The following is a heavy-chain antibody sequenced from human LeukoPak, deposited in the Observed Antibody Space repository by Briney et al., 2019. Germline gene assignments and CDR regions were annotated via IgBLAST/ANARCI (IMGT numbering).Heavy chain of an antibody. Sequence: GGSLRLSCAASGFTFRTYWMSWVRQAPGKGLEWVANINQAGSEEYYVDSVRGRFSIYRDNAKNSLYLQMNSLRSEDTAVYYCARGTTTVTTFDYWGQGTLVTVSS. D-gene: IGHD4-17*01. J-gene: IGHJ4*02. CDR2: INQAGSEE. V-gene: IGHV3-7*03. CDR3: ARGTTTVTTFDY. CDR1: GFTFRTYW.